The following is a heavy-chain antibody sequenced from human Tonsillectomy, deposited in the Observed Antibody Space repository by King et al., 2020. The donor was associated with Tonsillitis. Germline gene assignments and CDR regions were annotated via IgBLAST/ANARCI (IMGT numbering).Heavy chain of an antibody. CDR3: ARDSGYALYYYYYGLDV. CDR2: IKQDGSEK. D-gene: IGHD5-12*01. V-gene: IGHV3-7*03. Sequence: VQLVESGGGLVQPGGSLRLSCAASGFTFSSYWMSWVRQPPGKGLEWVANIKQDGSEKYYVDSVKGRFTISRDNAKSSLFLQMNSLRAEGTAVYYCARDSGYALYYYYYGLDVWGQGTTVTVSS. CDR1: GFTFSSYW. J-gene: IGHJ6*02.